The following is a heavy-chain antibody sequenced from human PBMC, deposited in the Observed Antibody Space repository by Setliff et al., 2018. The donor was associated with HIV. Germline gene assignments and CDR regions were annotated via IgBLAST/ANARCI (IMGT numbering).Heavy chain of an antibody. CDR1: SGSIKSYY. D-gene: IGHD3-22*01. V-gene: IGHV4-59*01. Sequence: SETLSLTCTVSSGSIKSYYWSWIRQPPGEGLEWVGYIYGSGSTNYNPSLKSRLTISIDMSKNQFSLKLNSVTAADTAVYYCARAGNDYYDSNGYYYVVDWFDSWGQGTLVTVSS. CDR3: ARAGNDYYDSNGYYYVVDWFDS. CDR2: IYGSGST. J-gene: IGHJ5*01.